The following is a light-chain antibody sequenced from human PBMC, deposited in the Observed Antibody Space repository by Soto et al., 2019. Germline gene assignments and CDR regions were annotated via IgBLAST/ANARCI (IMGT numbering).Light chain of an antibody. CDR2: EVN. V-gene: IGLV2-8*01. Sequence: QSVLTQPPSASGSPGQSVAISCTGTSSDVGGYNYVSWYQQHPGKAPKLMIYEVNKRPSGVPERFSGSKSGNTASLTVSGLQADDEAHYYCSSYAGSNNFVFGTGTKVTVL. CDR1: SSDVGGYNY. J-gene: IGLJ1*01. CDR3: SSYAGSNNFV.